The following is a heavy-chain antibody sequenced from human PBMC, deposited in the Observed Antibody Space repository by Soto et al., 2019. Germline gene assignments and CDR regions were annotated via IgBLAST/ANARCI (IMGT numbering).Heavy chain of an antibody. CDR1: GFTFSDSY. V-gene: IGHV3-11*01. J-gene: IGHJ6*02. CDR2: ITFSGNTV. Sequence: PGGSLRLSCAASGFTFSDSYMSWIRQAPGKGLEWISYITFSGNTVYYADSLKGRFTISRDNAKNSLYLQMNRLRAEDTAVYYCARVSWREKYGMDVWGQGTTVTVPS. CDR3: ARVSWREKYGMDV.